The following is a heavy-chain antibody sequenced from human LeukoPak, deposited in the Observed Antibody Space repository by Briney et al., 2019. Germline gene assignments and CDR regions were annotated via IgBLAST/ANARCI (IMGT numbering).Heavy chain of an antibody. D-gene: IGHD3-10*01. J-gene: IGHJ5*02. CDR2: IYTSGST. CDR1: GGSISSYY. Sequence: SETLSLTCTVSGGSISSYYRSWIRQPAGKGLEWIGRIYTSGSTNYNPSLKSRVTMSVDTSKNQFSLKLSSVTAADTAVYYCARVGLLWFGELSWFDPWGQGTLVTVSS. CDR3: ARVGLLWFGELSWFDP. V-gene: IGHV4-4*07.